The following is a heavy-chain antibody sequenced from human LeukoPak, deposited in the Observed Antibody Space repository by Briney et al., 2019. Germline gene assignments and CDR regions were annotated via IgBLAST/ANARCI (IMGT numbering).Heavy chain of an antibody. CDR1: GYTFTGYY. D-gene: IGHD3-22*01. CDR2: INPNRGGT. V-gene: IGHV1-2*02. CDR3: AREPAAQQSYYYDSSGYWRHAFDI. Sequence: GASVKVSCKASGYTFTGYYMHWVRQAPRQGLEWMGWINPNRGGTNYAQKFQGRVTMTRDMSTSTVYMELSSLRSEDTAVYYCAREPAAQQSYYYDSSGYWRHAFDIWRQGTMVTVSS. J-gene: IGHJ3*02.